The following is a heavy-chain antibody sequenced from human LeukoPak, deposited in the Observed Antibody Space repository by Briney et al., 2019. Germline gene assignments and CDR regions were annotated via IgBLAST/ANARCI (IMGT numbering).Heavy chain of an antibody. J-gene: IGHJ6*04. V-gene: IGHV4-30-4*08. CDR3: ARGRFDYHLEMDV. D-gene: IGHD3-9*01. CDR1: GGSISSGDYY. CDR2: IYYSGST. Sequence: SQTLSLTCTVSGGSISSGDYYWSWIRQPPGKGLEWIGYIYYSGSTYYNPSLKSRVTISVDTSKNQFSLKLSSVTAADTAVYYCARGRFDYHLEMDVWGKGTTVTVSS.